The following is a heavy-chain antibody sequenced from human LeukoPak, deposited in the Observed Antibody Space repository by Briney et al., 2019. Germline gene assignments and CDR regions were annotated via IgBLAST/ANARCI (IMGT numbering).Heavy chain of an antibody. CDR3: ATSGGFVLPNAITGNWYMDV. CDR2: ITSAGGYK. CDR1: GFTFSDYS. V-gene: IGHV3-21*01. J-gene: IGHJ6*03. Sequence: PGGSLRLSCGASGFTFSDYSMNWVRQAPGKGLAWVASITSAGGYKYYADSVKGRFTISRDNAQNSLFLQMNSLRAEATAVYFCATSGGFVLPNAITGNWYMDVWGRGTSVTVSS. D-gene: IGHD2-2*01.